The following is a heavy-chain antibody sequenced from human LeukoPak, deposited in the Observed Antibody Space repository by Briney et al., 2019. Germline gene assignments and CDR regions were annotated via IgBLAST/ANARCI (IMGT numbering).Heavy chain of an antibody. CDR2: IYYSGST. D-gene: IGHD3-22*01. J-gene: IGHJ3*02. Sequence: SETLSLTCTVSGGSISSYYWSWIRQHPGKGLEWIGYIYYSGSTYYNPSLKSRVTISVDTSKNQFSLKLSSVTAADTAVYYCARPYYYDSSGYPLGAFDIWGQGTMVTVSS. CDR3: ARPYYYDSSGYPLGAFDI. V-gene: IGHV4-59*06. CDR1: GGSISSYY.